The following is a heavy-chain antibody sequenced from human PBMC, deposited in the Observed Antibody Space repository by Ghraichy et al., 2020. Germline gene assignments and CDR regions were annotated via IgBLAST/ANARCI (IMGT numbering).Heavy chain of an antibody. CDR2: ISWNSGSI. V-gene: IGHV3-9*01. CDR3: AKGFLEWSGYHDAFDI. J-gene: IGHJ3*02. CDR1: GFTFDDYA. Sequence: GGSLRLSCAASGFTFDDYAMHWVRQAPGKGLEWVSGISWNSGSIGYADSVKGRFTISRDNAKNSLYLQMNSLRAEDTALYYCAKGFLEWSGYHDAFDIWGQGTMVTVSS. D-gene: IGHD3-3*01.